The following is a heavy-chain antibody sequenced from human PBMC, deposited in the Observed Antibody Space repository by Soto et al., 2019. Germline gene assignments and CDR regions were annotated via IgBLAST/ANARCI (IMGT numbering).Heavy chain of an antibody. CDR1: GFTFSDHY. V-gene: IGHV3-72*01. J-gene: IGHJ6*02. Sequence: RLSCAASGFTFSDHYMDWVRQAPGKGLEWLGRTRNKANSYTTEYAASVKGRFIISRDDSRNSLYLQMNSLKTEDTAVYYCARISTFEGMDVWGQGTTVTVSS. CDR3: ARISTFEGMDV. CDR2: TRNKANSYTT. D-gene: IGHD3-3*01.